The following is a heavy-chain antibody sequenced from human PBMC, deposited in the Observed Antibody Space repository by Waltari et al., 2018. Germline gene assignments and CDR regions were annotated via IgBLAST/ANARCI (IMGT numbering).Heavy chain of an antibody. Sequence: QVHLQESGPGLMKPSETLSLTCTVSGASVTNTSFYWSWIRQPPGKGLEWIGYIYYSGSTKSNPSLKSRVTLSMDTAKNQFSLELRSVTPADTALYYCARGNVNFVLAFDYWGRGNLVTVSP. CDR1: GASVTNTSFY. V-gene: IGHV4-61*01. D-gene: IGHD3-3*01. CDR3: ARGNVNFVLAFDY. CDR2: IYYSGST. J-gene: IGHJ4*02.